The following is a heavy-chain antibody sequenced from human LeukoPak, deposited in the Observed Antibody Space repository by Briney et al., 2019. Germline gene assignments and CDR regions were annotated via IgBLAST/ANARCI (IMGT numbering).Heavy chain of an antibody. D-gene: IGHD5-12*01. J-gene: IGHJ4*02. Sequence: ASVKVSCKASGYTFTGYYMHWVRQAPGQGLEWMGWINPNSGGTNYAQKFQGRVTMTRDTSISTAYMELSRLRSDDTAVYYCARERLRHYYFDYWGQGTLVTVSS. CDR1: GYTFTGYY. CDR2: INPNSGGT. V-gene: IGHV1-2*02. CDR3: ARERLRHYYFDY.